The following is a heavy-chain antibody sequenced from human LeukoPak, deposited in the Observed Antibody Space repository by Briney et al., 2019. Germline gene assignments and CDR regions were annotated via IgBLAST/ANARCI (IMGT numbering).Heavy chain of an antibody. CDR3: ARTTEGYCSSASCFGFSYSYYMDV. CDR1: GGSISSYY. CDR2: IYYSGST. Sequence: SETLSLTCTVSGGSISSYYWSWIRQPPGKGLEWIGYIYYSGSTNYNPSLKSRVTISVDASKNQFSLKLSSVIAADTAVYYCARTTEGYCSSASCFGFSYSYYMDVWGKGTTVTISS. V-gene: IGHV4-59*01. D-gene: IGHD2-2*01. J-gene: IGHJ6*03.